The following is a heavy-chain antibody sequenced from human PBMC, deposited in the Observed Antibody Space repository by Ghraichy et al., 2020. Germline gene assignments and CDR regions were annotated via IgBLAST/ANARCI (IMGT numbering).Heavy chain of an antibody. CDR1: GGSISSGDYY. CDR3: AREARIPAAYVQGRYIFYGVDV. Sequence: SQTLSLTCTVSGGSISSGDYYWSWIRQPPGKGLEWIGYIYYTGSTYYNPSLKSRVTISVDTSKNQFSLKLSSVTAADTAVYYCAREARIPAAYVQGRYIFYGVDVWGQGTTVTVSS. V-gene: IGHV4-30-4*01. D-gene: IGHD2-2*01. CDR2: IYYTGST. J-gene: IGHJ6*02.